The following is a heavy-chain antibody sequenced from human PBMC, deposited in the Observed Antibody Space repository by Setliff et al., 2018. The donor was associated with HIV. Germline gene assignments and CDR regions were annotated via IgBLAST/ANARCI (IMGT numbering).Heavy chain of an antibody. CDR2: ISGSGGNT. CDR1: GFTRMSYA. D-gene: IGHD3-16*01. Sequence: PGGSLRLSCAASGFTRMSYAMSWVRQAPGKGLAWVSTISGSGGNTYYADSVKGRFTSSRDNAENSLYLQMNSLRAEDTAVYYCARDYVWGRRAFDIWGPGTMVTVSS. V-gene: IGHV3-23*01. CDR3: ARDYVWGRRAFDI. J-gene: IGHJ3*02.